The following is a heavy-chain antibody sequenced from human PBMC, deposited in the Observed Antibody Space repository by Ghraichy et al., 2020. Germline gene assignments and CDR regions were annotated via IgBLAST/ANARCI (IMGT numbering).Heavy chain of an antibody. Sequence: SQTLSLTCTVSGGSISSSSYYWGWIRQPPGKGLEWIGSIYYSGSTYYNPSLKSRVTISVDTSKNQFSLKLSSVTAADTAVYYCARRRYSSSWYLGVHAKYYFDYWGQGTLVTVSS. CDR2: IYYSGST. J-gene: IGHJ4*02. CDR3: ARRRYSSSWYLGVHAKYYFDY. D-gene: IGHD6-13*01. V-gene: IGHV4-39*01. CDR1: GGSISSSSYY.